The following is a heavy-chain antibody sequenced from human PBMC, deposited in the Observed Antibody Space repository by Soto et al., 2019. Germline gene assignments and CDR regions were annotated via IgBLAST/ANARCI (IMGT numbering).Heavy chain of an antibody. Sequence: SETLSLTCAVSGGSISSGGSSWIWIRQPPGKGLEWIGYIYSTRSTNYKPSIKSRVTISVDTSKNQISMKLRSVTAADTALYYCARGHSSSWNLNWFDPWGQGTQVTSPQ. D-gene: IGHD6-13*01. CDR1: GGSISSGGSS. J-gene: IGHJ5*02. CDR2: IYSTRST. CDR3: ARGHSSSWNLNWFDP. V-gene: IGHV4-61*08.